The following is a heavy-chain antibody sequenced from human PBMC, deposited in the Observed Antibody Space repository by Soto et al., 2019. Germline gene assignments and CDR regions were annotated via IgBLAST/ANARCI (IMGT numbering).Heavy chain of an antibody. D-gene: IGHD6-13*01. Sequence: PGGSLRLSCSASGFTFSSYAMHWVRQAPGKGLEYFSAISSNGGSTYYADSVKGRFTISRDNSKNTLYFQMSSLRAEDTAVYYCVKDRSPGYSSSWHLEGAFDIWGQGTMVTVSS. CDR3: VKDRSPGYSSSWHLEGAFDI. V-gene: IGHV3-64D*08. CDR1: GFTFSSYA. CDR2: ISSNGGST. J-gene: IGHJ3*02.